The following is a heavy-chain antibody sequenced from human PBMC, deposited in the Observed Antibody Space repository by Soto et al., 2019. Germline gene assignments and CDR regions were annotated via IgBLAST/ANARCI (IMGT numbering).Heavy chain of an antibody. V-gene: IGHV4-30-4*01. Sequence: SETLSLTCTVSGGSISSGDYYWSWIRQPPGKGLEWIGYIYYSGSTYYNPSLKSRVTISVDTSKNQFSLKLSSVTAADTAVYYCARDGGAAHFSGFDPWGQGTLVTVSS. CDR3: ARDGGAAHFSGFDP. CDR1: GGSISSGDYY. CDR2: IYYSGST. J-gene: IGHJ5*02. D-gene: IGHD3-16*01.